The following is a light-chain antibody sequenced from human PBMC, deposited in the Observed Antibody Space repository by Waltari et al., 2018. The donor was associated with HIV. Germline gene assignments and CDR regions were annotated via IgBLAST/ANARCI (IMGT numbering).Light chain of an antibody. Sequence: DIQLTQSPPTLSTSVGDTITITCRAIQSIDTWLAWYQQKPGKAPKLLVYKTSSLQSGVPSRFSGSGSGTEFTLTISSLQPDDFATYYCQHYNTSSPWTFGQGTRVDI. J-gene: IGKJ1*01. V-gene: IGKV1-5*03. CDR1: QSIDTW. CDR3: QHYNTSSPWT. CDR2: KTS.